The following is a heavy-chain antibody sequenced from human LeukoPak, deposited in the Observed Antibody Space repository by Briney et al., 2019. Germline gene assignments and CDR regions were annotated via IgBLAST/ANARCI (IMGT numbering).Heavy chain of an antibody. CDR3: ASGSGYYKLHYYYMDV. CDR2: IIPIFGTA. CDR1: GGTFSSYA. D-gene: IGHD5-12*01. V-gene: IGHV1-69*05. Sequence: SVKVTCKASGGTFSSYAIRWVRKAPGQGLEWMARIIPIFGTANYAQKFHGRVTITTDASTSTAYMELSSLRSEDTAVYYCASGSGYYKLHYYYMDVWGKGTTVTVSS. J-gene: IGHJ6*03.